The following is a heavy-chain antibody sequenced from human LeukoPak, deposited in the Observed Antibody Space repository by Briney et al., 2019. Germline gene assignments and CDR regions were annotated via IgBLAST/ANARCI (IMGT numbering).Heavy chain of an antibody. CDR1: GFTFSSYS. D-gene: IGHD3-10*01. CDR3: ARVGGSGSQFFGY. CDR2: ISSSSSYI. V-gene: IGHV3-21*01. Sequence: PGGSLRLSCAASGFTFSSYSMNWVRQAPGKGLEWVSSISSSSSYIYYADSVKGRFTISRDNAKNSLYLQMNSLRAEDTAVYYCARVGGSGSQFFGYWGQGTLVTVSS. J-gene: IGHJ4*02.